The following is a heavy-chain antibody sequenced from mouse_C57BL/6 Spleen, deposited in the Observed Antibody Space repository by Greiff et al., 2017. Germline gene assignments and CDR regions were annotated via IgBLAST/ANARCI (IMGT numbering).Heavy chain of an antibody. D-gene: IGHD2-5*01. CDR1: GYTFTSYW. J-gene: IGHJ4*01. CDR2: IYPGNSDT. CDR3: TPSYYSNYGDAMDY. V-gene: IGHV1-5*01. Sequence: EVQLQQSGTVLARPGASVKMSCKTSGYTFTSYWMHWVKQRPGQGLEWIGAIYPGNSDTSYNQKFKGKAKLTAVTSASTAYMELSSLTNEDSTVYYCTPSYYSNYGDAMDYWGQRTSVTDSS.